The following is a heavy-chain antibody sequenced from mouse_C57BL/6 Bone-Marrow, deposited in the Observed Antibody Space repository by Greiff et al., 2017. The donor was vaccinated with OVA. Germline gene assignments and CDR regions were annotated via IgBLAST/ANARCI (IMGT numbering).Heavy chain of an antibody. CDR2: IHPNSGST. CDR1: GYTFTSYW. D-gene: IGHD2-3*01. J-gene: IGHJ2*01. CDR3: ARDYDGYYAYFDY. V-gene: IGHV1-64*01. Sequence: VQLQQPGAELVKPGASVKLSCKASGYTFTSYWMHWVKQRPGQGLEWIGMIHPNSGSTNYNEKFKSKATLTVDKSSSTAYMQLRSLTSEDSAVYDCARDYDGYYAYFDYWGQGTTLTVSS.